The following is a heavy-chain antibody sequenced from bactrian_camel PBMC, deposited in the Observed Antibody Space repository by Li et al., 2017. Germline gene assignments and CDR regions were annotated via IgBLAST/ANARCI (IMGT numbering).Heavy chain of an antibody. D-gene: IGHD7*01. CDR1: GSTYSRTC. V-gene: IGHV3S54*01. CDR3: TAYPPGVAPAQCPIKAMVDY. Sequence: HVQLVESGGGSVQAGGSLRLSSSASGSTYSRTCMGWFRQAPGKEREEVATMNTHSGMTYYTDSVKGRFTISRDNTKKTLYLQLNRLSIEDTAMYYCTAYPPGVAPAQCPIKAMVDYWGQGTQVTVS. CDR2: MNTHSGMT. J-gene: IGHJ4*01.